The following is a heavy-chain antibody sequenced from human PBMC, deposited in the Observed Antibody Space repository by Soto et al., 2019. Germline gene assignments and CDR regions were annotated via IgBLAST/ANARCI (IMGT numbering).Heavy chain of an antibody. CDR1: GGSINTDRYY. J-gene: IGHJ4*02. Sequence: HLQLQESGPGLVKPSETLSLTCTVSGGSINTDRYYWGWVRQSPGKGLEWLGSVYYSGITYYNPSLKSRVTISGDTSKNQFSLQLNSVTVTDTAVYYCAKHTRGSPINFDYWGQGILVTVSS. CDR3: AKHTRGSPINFDY. CDR2: VYYSGIT. V-gene: IGHV4-39*01. D-gene: IGHD3-3*01.